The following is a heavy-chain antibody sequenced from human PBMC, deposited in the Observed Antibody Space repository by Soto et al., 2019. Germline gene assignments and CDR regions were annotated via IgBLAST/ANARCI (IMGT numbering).Heavy chain of an antibody. J-gene: IGHJ4*02. CDR3: ARGRWTGTYPFES. CDR2: IRNKGKSYTT. CDR1: GFTFSDHY. D-gene: IGHD1-1*01. V-gene: IGHV3-72*01. Sequence: EVQLVESGGGLVQPGGSLRLSCAASGFTFSDHYMDWVRQAPGKGLEWVGRIRNKGKSYTTDYAASGKGRFTISRDDSENSVYLQMNSLKIEDTAVYYWARGRWTGTYPFESWGQGTLVTVSS.